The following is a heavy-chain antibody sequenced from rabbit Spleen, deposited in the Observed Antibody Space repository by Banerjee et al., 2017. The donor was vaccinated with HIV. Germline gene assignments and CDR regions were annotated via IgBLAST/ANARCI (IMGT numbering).Heavy chain of an antibody. CDR1: GFDFSSDA. J-gene: IGHJ4*01. Sequence: EESGGDLVQPGGSLALSCKASGFDFSSDAMCWVRQAPGKGPEWIACIYNGDGTTYYATWVHGRFTISKASSTTVTLQMTSLTAADTATYFCARDLAAWNSGSYAFNLWGQGTLVTVS. CDR3: ARDLAAWNSGSYAFNL. V-gene: IGHV1S47*01. CDR2: IYNGDGTT. D-gene: IGHD1-1*01.